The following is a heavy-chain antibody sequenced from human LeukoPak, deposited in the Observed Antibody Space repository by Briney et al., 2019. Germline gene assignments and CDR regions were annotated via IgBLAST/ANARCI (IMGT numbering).Heavy chain of an antibody. D-gene: IGHD5-12*01. CDR3: ASHGSSGHDPLT. CDR1: GDSIRSYY. CDR2: IYYTGST. Sequence: SETLSLTCTVSGDSIRSYYWNWIRRPPGKGLEWVGYIYYTGSTSYNPSLKSRVTISLDTSKSQFSLRLTSVTAADTAVYYCASHGSSGHDPLTWGQGTLVTVSS. V-gene: IGHV4-59*08. J-gene: IGHJ4*01.